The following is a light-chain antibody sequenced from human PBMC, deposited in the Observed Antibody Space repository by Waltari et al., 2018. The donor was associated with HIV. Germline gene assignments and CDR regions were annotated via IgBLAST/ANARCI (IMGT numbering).Light chain of an antibody. Sequence: ATINCKSSQSILYNSNNKNYLTWYQQKPGQSPKLLISWASTRKSGVPDRFSGSGSGTDFTLTINNLQAENVAVYYCQHYFTTPYTFGQGTKLEIK. CDR1: QSILYNSNNKNY. V-gene: IGKV4-1*01. J-gene: IGKJ2*01. CDR3: QHYFTTPYT. CDR2: WAS.